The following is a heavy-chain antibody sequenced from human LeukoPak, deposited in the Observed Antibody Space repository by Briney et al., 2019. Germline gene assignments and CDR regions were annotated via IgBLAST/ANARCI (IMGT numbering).Heavy chain of an antibody. CDR3: AKDREPTIFGVVHWGYFDY. CDR1: GFTFSSYA. V-gene: IGHV3-23*01. D-gene: IGHD3-3*01. CDR2: ISGSGGST. Sequence: GGSLRLSCAASGFTFSSYAMSWVRQAPGKGLEWVSAISGSGGSTYYADSVKGRFTISRDNSKNTLYLQMNSLRAEDTAVYYCAKDREPTIFGVVHWGYFDYWGQGTLVTVSS. J-gene: IGHJ4*02.